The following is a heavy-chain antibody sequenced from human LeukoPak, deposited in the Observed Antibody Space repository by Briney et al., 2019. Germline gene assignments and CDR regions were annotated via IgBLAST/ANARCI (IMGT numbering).Heavy chain of an antibody. CDR1: GYTFTSYG. Sequence: GASVKVSCKASGYTFTSYGISWVRQAPGQGLEWMGWISAYNGNTNYAQKLQGRVTMTTDTSTSTAYMELRSLRSDDTAVYYCARDLAVAGTGEYYFDYWGQGTLVTVSS. D-gene: IGHD6-19*01. CDR2: ISAYNGNT. J-gene: IGHJ4*02. CDR3: ARDLAVAGTGEYYFDY. V-gene: IGHV1-18*01.